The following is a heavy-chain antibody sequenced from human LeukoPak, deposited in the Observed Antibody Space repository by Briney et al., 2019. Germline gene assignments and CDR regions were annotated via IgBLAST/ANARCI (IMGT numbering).Heavy chain of an antibody. V-gene: IGHV3-7*01. CDR2: IKQSGSEK. Sequence: GGSLRLSCAASGFIFSSHWMTWVRQAPGKGLEWVASIKQSGSEKYYADSVKGRFTVSRDNAMNSLNLQMNSLSAGDTAVYYCARGPNNGDRVDFLVSWGQGTKVTVSS. CDR3: ARGPNNGDRVDFLVS. D-gene: IGHD4-17*01. J-gene: IGHJ4*02. CDR1: GFIFSSHW.